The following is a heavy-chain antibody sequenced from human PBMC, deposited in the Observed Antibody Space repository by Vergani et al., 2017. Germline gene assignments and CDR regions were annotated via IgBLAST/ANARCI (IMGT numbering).Heavy chain of an antibody. D-gene: IGHD3-10*01. CDR3: AREERKLLWFGEYNWFDP. Sequence: QVQLVESGGGVVQPGRSLRLSCAASGFTFSSYAMHWVRQAPGKGLEWVAVISYDGSNKYYADSVKGRFTISRDKSKNTLYLQMNSLRAEDTAVYYCAREERKLLWFGEYNWFDPWGQGTLVTVSS. J-gene: IGHJ5*02. CDR2: ISYDGSNK. CDR1: GFTFSSYA. V-gene: IGHV3-30-3*01.